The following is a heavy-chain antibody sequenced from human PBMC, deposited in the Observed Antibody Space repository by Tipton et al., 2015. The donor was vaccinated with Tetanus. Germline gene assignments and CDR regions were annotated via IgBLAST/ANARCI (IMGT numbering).Heavy chain of an antibody. Sequence: TLSLTCDVSGGSISSGDYSWSWIRQPPGKGLEWIGYIYDSGSTYYNPSLKSRVTISEHRSKKQISLRLRSVTAADTAVCYCARVKGTCNHYGLHVWGQGTTVPVAS. CDR3: ARVKGTCNHYGLHV. J-gene: IGHJ6*02. CDR2: IYDSGST. V-gene: IGHV4-30-2*01. D-gene: IGHD3-10*01. CDR1: GGSISSGDYS.